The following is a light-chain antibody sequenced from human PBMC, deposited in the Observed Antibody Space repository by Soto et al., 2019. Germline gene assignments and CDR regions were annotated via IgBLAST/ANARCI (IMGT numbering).Light chain of an antibody. Sequence: LTXPGSACGTPGQRVTFSCSGSSPNIGINTGNWYRQLPGTAPQLLISDNHRRPSGVPDRFSGSKSGTSASLAISGLQSEDEATYFCAAWDVSLKGFVFGTGTKVTVL. CDR3: AAWDVSLKGFV. V-gene: IGLV1-44*01. CDR2: DNH. CDR1: SPNIGINT. J-gene: IGLJ1*01.